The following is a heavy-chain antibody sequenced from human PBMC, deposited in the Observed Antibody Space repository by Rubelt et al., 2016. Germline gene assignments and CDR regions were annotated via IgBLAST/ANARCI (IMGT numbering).Heavy chain of an antibody. J-gene: IGHJ4*02. V-gene: IGHV1-24*01. CDR2: FDAEEDET. CDR3: ATVTVETSYDDH. CDR1: GYSLSALS. D-gene: IGHD3-9*01. Sequence: QVQLVQSGAEVKKPGASVKVSCKVSGYSLSALSMHWIRQAPGKGLEWMGGFDAEEDETNYASEFQGRVTITEDTSKDTAYVELSRLRSEDTAVYYCATVTVETSYDDHWGQGTLVTVSS.